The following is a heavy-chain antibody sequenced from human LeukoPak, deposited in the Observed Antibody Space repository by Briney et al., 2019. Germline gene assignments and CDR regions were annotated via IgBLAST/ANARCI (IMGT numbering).Heavy chain of an antibody. D-gene: IGHD1-26*01. V-gene: IGHV3-33*03. Sequence: GGSLRLSCAVSGFTFSTYGMHWVRQAPGKGLEWVAVIWYDGSNKYHADSVKGRFAISRDNSKNTLYLQMNSLRAEDTAVYYCAKGDSGSYGALDIWGQGTMVTVSS. J-gene: IGHJ3*02. CDR3: AKGDSGSYGALDI. CDR2: IWYDGSNK. CDR1: GFTFSTYG.